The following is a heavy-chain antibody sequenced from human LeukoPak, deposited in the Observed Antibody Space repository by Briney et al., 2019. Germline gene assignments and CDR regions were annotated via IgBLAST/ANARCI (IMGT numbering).Heavy chain of an antibody. CDR2: VHYHGNT. J-gene: IGHJ5*02. Sequence: SEPLSLTCTVSGGSMSNYYWTWIRQPPGKGLEWIGYVHYHGNTNYNPSLKSRLTISIDTSKNQFSLKLSPVTAADAAVYYCARGIISRTTGTPSDWFDPWGQGTLVTVSS. D-gene: IGHD1-1*01. V-gene: IGHV4-59*01. CDR3: ARGIISRTTGTPSDWFDP. CDR1: GGSMSNYY.